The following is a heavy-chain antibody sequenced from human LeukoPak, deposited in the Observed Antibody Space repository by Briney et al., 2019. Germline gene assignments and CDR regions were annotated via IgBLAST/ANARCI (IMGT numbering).Heavy chain of an antibody. CDR2: ISAYNGNT. CDR3: ARPGGLGYCSGGSCYGTGGNWFDP. V-gene: IGHV1-18*01. D-gene: IGHD2-15*01. Sequence: VASVKVSCKASGYTFTSYGTSWVRQAPGQGLEWMGWISAYNGNTNYVQKLQGRVTMTTDTSTSTAYMELRSLRSDDTAVYYCARPGGLGYCSGGSCYGTGGNWFDPWGQGTLVTVSS. J-gene: IGHJ5*02. CDR1: GYTFTSYG.